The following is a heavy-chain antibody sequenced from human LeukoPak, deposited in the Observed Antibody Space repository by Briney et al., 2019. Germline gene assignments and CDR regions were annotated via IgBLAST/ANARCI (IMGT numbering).Heavy chain of an antibody. CDR1: EFTFSSYS. CDR2: ITNSGNSK. J-gene: IGHJ6*02. V-gene: IGHV3-48*01. D-gene: IGHD2-2*01. CDR3: ARDGGVVVPESGMDV. Sequence: GGSLRLSCAASEFTFSSYSMNWVRQAPGKGLEWVSYITNSGNSKSYADSVKGRFTISRDNSKNTLYLQMNSLRAEDTAVYYCARDGGVVVPESGMDVWGQGTTVTVSS.